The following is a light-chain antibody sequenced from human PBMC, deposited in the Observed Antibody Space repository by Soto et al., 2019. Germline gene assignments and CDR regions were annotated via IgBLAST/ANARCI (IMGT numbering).Light chain of an antibody. CDR3: CSYAGTYTWV. J-gene: IGLJ3*02. CDR1: SSDVGGYNY. CDR2: DVS. V-gene: IGLV2-11*01. Sequence: QSALTQPRSVSGSPGQSVTISCTGTSSDVGGYNYVSWYQQHPDKAPKLMIYDVSQRPSGVPNRFSGSKSDNTASLTISGLQAEDEADYYCCSYAGTYTWVFGGGTKLTVL.